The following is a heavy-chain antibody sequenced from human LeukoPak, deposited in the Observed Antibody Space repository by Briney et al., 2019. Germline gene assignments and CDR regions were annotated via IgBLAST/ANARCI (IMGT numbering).Heavy chain of an antibody. Sequence: GSLRLSCTASGFTFGDYAMSWVRQAPGKGLEWIGEINHSGSTNYNPSLKSRVTISVDTSKNQFSLKLSSVTAADTAVYYCARPPRVGATSNYYYYMDVWGKGTTVTISS. CDR3: ARPPRVGATSNYYYYMDV. J-gene: IGHJ6*03. V-gene: IGHV4-34*01. CDR1: GFTFGDYA. D-gene: IGHD1-26*01. CDR2: INHSGST.